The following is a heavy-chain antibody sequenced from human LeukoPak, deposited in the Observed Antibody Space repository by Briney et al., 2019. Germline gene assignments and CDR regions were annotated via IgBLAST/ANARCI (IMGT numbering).Heavy chain of an antibody. V-gene: IGHV4-59*01. D-gene: IGHD1-26*01. Sequence: SETLSLTCTVSGGSIGSYYWSWIRQPPGKGLEWIGYIYYSGSTNYNPSLKSRVTISVDTSKNQFSLKLSSVTAADTAVYYCARGIRVGPSASYYYMDVWGKGTTVTVSS. CDR3: ARGIRVGPSASYYYMDV. CDR2: IYYSGST. CDR1: GGSIGSYY. J-gene: IGHJ6*03.